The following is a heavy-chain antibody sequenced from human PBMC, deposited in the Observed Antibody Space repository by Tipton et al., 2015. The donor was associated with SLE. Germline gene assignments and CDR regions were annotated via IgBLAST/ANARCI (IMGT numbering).Heavy chain of an antibody. CDR1: GGSFSGYY. CDR2: IYYSGST. J-gene: IGHJ4*02. D-gene: IGHD3-22*01. V-gene: IGHV4-59*01. Sequence: TLSLTCAVYGGSFSGYYWSWIRQPPGKGLEWIGYIYYSGSTNYNPSLKSRVTISVDTSKNQFSLKLSSVTAADTAVYYCARVGYDSSGFDYWGQGTLVTVSS. CDR3: ARVGYDSSGFDY.